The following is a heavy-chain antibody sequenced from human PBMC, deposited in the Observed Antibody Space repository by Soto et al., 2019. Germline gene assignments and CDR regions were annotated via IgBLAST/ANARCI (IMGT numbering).Heavy chain of an antibody. D-gene: IGHD3-10*01. CDR1: GFTFSSYA. Sequence: GGSLRLSCAASGFTFSSYAMKWVRQAPGKGLEWVSAISESGGSTYYADSMKGRFTISRDNSKNTLYLQMNSLRAEDTAVYYCAKALNRDFSDFDSWGQGTQVTVSS. V-gene: IGHV3-23*01. J-gene: IGHJ4*02. CDR3: AKALNRDFSDFDS. CDR2: ISESGGST.